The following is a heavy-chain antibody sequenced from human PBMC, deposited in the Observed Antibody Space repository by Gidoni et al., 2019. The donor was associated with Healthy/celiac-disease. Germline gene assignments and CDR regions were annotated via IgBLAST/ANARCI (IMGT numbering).Heavy chain of an antibody. CDR2: IIPIVGTA. CDR3: AGGPGDAYYYYYGMDV. D-gene: IGHD4-17*01. V-gene: IGHV1-69*06. Sequence: QVQLVQSGAEVKKPGSSVKVSCKASGGTFSSYAISWVRQAPGQGLEWMGGIIPIVGTANYAQKFQGRVTITADKSTSTAYMELSSLRSEDTAVYYCAGGPGDAYYYYYGMDVWGQGTTVTVSS. CDR1: GGTFSSYA. J-gene: IGHJ6*02.